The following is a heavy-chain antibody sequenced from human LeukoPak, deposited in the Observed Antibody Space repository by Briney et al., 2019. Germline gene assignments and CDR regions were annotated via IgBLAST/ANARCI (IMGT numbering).Heavy chain of an antibody. CDR3: ASSHSGSYFDY. J-gene: IGHJ4*02. CDR2: ISSNGGST. V-gene: IGHV3-64*01. Sequence: GGSLRLSCAASGFTFSSYAMHWVRQAPGKGLEYVSVISSNGGSTYYANSVKGRFTISRDNSKNTLYLQMGSLRAEDMAVYYCASSHSGSYFDYWGQGTLVTVSS. D-gene: IGHD1-26*01. CDR1: GFTFSSYA.